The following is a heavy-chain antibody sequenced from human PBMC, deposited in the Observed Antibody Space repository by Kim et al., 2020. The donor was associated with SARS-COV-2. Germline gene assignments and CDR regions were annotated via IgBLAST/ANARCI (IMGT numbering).Heavy chain of an antibody. CDR1: GGTFSNYA. J-gene: IGHJ4*02. Sequence: SVKVSCKASGGTFSNYAINWVRQAPGQGPEWMGGIIPIFGTASYAHQFQGRMTISADKSTGTAYMELSSLRFEDTAVYFCAGDNPRLGLKYESSGYLSLWGQGTLVTVSS. CDR2: IIPIFGTA. CDR3: AGDNPRLGLKYESSGYLSL. D-gene: IGHD3-22*01. V-gene: IGHV1-69*06.